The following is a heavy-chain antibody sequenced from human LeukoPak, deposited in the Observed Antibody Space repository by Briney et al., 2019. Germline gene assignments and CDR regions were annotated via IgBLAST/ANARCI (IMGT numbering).Heavy chain of an antibody. CDR1: GGSISGYY. CDR3: ASGADYYGSGSYNY. V-gene: IGHV4-34*01. Sequence: SETLSLTCAVYGGSISGYYWSWIRQPPGKGLEWIGEINHSGSTNYNPSLKSRVTISVDTSKNQFSLKLSSVTAADTAVYYCASGADYYGSGSYNYWGQGTLVTVSS. D-gene: IGHD3-10*01. CDR2: INHSGST. J-gene: IGHJ4*02.